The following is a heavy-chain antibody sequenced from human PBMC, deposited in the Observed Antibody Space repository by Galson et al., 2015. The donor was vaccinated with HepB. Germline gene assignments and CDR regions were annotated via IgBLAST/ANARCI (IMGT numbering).Heavy chain of an antibody. V-gene: IGHV4-4*09. CDR3: ASHPDYGDY. CDR1: GVSIGTYY. J-gene: IGHJ4*01. CDR2: TYSDGTT. Sequence: SETLSLTCTVSGVSIGTYYWSWFRQSPGKRMEWLGYTYSDGTTTYSPSLKSRISISVDTAKRRLSLTVRSVTTADTAVYSCASHPDYGDYWGQGTRVTVSS.